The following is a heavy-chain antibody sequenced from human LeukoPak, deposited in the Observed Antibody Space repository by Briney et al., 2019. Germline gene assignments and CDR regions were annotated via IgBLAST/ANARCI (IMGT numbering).Heavy chain of an antibody. V-gene: IGHV4-39*07. J-gene: IGHJ4*02. D-gene: IGHD1-26*01. CDR2: IYYSGST. CDR3: ARDAHGNSGSDTAFDY. CDR1: GGSISSSSYY. Sequence: PSETLSLTCTVSGGSISSSSYYWGWIRQPPGKGLEWIGSIYYSGSTYYNPSLKSRVTISVDKSKNQFSLKLSSVTAADTAVYYCARDAHGNSGSDTAFDYWGQGTLVTVSS.